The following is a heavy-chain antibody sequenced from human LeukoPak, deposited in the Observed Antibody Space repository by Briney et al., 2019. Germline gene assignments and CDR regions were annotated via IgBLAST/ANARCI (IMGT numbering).Heavy chain of an antibody. CDR3: GGGGELLPQNDY. Sequence: SQTLSLTCTVSGGSISSGDYYWSWIRQPPGKGLEWIGYIYYSGSTYYNPSLKSRVTISVDTSKNQFSLKLSSVTAAATAVYYLGGGGELLPQNDYWGQGTLVTVSS. CDR1: GGSISSGDYY. D-gene: IGHD1-26*01. J-gene: IGHJ4*02. V-gene: IGHV4-30-4*08. CDR2: IYYSGST.